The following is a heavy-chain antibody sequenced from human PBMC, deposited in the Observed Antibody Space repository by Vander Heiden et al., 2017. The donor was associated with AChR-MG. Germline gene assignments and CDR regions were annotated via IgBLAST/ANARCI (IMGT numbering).Heavy chain of an antibody. Sequence: QVQLVESGGGVVQPGRSLRLSCAASGFPLSSSGMHGVRQAPGKGLEGVAVIWYDGSNKYYADSVKGRFTISRDNSKNTLYLQMNSLRAEDTAVYYCARAAHDYGDYVRGGGVDYWGQGTLVTVSS. V-gene: IGHV3-33*01. CDR1: GFPLSSSG. CDR2: IWYDGSNK. J-gene: IGHJ4*02. D-gene: IGHD4-17*01. CDR3: ARAAHDYGDYVRGGGVDY.